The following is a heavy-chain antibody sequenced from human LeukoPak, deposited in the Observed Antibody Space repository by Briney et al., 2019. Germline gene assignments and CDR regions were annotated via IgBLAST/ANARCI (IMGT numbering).Heavy chain of an antibody. CDR1: GGSISSGSYY. CDR3: ARDLYGYDY. Sequence: SQTLSLTCTVSGGSISSGSYYWSWIRQPAGKGLEWIGRVYTSGSTNYNPSLKSRVTISVDTSKNQFSLKLSSVTAADTAVYYCARDLYGYDYWGQGTLVTVSS. V-gene: IGHV4-61*02. CDR2: VYTSGST. D-gene: IGHD5-18*01. J-gene: IGHJ4*02.